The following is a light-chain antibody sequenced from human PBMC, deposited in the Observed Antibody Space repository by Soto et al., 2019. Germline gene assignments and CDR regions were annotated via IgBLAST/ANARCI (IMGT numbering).Light chain of an antibody. CDR2: SAS. V-gene: IGKV3-20*01. CDR1: QIVNHNC. CDR3: QQCGSSPDT. Sequence: EIVLTQFPGTLSLSPGEGATLSCRASQIVNHNCLAWYQQKPGQPPRLLIYSASTRINGIPDRFSGSGSGTDFTLTISRLEPEDFAVYYCQQCGSSPDTFGRGTKLEIK. J-gene: IGKJ2*01.